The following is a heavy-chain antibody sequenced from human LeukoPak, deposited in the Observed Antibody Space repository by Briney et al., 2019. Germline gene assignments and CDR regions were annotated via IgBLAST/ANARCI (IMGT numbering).Heavy chain of an antibody. CDR2: INHSGST. CDR3: ARVDYDFWSGYWYYYYGMDV. D-gene: IGHD3-3*01. J-gene: IGHJ6*02. V-gene: IGHV4-34*01. CDR1: GGSFSGYY. Sequence: PSETLSLTCAVYGGSFSGYYWSWIRQPPGKGLEWIGEINHSGSTNYNPSLKCRVTISVDTSKNQFSLKLSSVTAADTAVYYCARVDYDFWSGYWYYYYGMDVWGQGTTVTVSS.